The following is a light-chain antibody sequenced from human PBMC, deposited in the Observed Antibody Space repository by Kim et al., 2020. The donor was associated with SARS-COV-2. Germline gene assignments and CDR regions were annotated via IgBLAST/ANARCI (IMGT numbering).Light chain of an antibody. CDR1: SGHSSYV. Sequence: WVKVTCTLSSGHSSYVVAWHQEQRGKGRRGLMKVNSDGSHSKGDGIPDRFSGSSSGAERYLTISSLQSEDEADYYCQTWSTGIRVFGGGTQLTVL. CDR3: QTWSTGIRV. V-gene: IGLV4-69*01. J-gene: IGLJ2*01. CDR2: VNSDGSH.